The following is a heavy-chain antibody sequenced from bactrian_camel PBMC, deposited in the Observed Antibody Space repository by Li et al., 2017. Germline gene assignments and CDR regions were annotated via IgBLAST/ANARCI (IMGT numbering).Heavy chain of an antibody. CDR3: VTGPTPPIKCLREFGS. CDR1: GHTDSTHM. CDR2: IYTGTGST. Sequence: DVQLVESGGGSVQPGGSVRLSCQASGHTDSTHMMGWFRQAPGKEREGIATIYTGTGSTYYDDSVKGRFTISIDNANNTVYLQMSSLKPEDTAVYYCVTGPTPPIKCLREFGSWGQGTQVTVS. V-gene: IGHV3S40*01. J-gene: IGHJ6*01.